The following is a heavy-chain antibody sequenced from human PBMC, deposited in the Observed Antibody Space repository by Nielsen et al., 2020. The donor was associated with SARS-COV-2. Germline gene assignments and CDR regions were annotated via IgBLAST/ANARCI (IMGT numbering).Heavy chain of an antibody. CDR1: GGSISSYY. CDR3: AREMGSSTSSLMDAFDI. V-gene: IGHV4-59*01. Sequence: SETLSLTCTVSGGSISSYYWSWIRQPPGKGLEWIGYIYYSGSTSYNPSLKSRVTISVDTSKNQFSLKLSSVTAADTAVYYCAREMGSSTSSLMDAFDIWGQGTMVTVSS. D-gene: IGHD2-2*01. CDR2: IYYSGST. J-gene: IGHJ3*02.